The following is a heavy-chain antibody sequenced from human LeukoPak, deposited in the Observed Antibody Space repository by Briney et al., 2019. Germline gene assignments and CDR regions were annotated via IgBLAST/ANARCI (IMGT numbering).Heavy chain of an antibody. J-gene: IGHJ6*02. CDR1: GGSFSGYY. V-gene: IGHV4-34*01. CDR3: ARAPAGYYDSSGYYFRYYYYGMDV. D-gene: IGHD3-22*01. Sequence: SETLSLTCAVYGGSFSGYYWSWIRQPPGKGLEWIGEINHSGSTNNNPSLKSRVTISVDTSKNQFSLKLSSVTAADTAVYYCARAPAGYYDSSGYYFRYYYYGMDVWGQGTTVTVSS. CDR2: INHSGST.